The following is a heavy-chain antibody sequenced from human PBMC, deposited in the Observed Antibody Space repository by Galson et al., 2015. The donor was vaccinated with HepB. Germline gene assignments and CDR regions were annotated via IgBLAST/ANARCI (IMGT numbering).Heavy chain of an antibody. D-gene: IGHD4-23*01. V-gene: IGHV4-59*01. CDR1: GGSISSYY. CDR2: IYYSGST. Sequence: ETLSLTCTVSGGSISSYYWSWIRQPPGKGLEWIGYIYYSGSTNYNPSLKSRVTISVDTSKNQFSLKLSSVTAADTAVYYCAGGPWVVKPFDYWGQGTLVTVSS. CDR3: AGGPWVVKPFDY. J-gene: IGHJ4*02.